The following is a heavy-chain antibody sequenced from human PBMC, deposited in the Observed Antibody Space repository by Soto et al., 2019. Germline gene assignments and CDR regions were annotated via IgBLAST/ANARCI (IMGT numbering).Heavy chain of an antibody. CDR2: ITKSSSTT. CDR3: ARDWSKLDY. V-gene: IGHV3-48*02. D-gene: IGHD2-15*01. Sequence: GGSLRLSCAASGFTFSAYSMNWVRQAPGKGLEWVSYITKSSSTTYYADSVKGRFTISRDDAKNSLYLLMNSLRDEDTAVYYCARDWSKLDYWGQGTLVTVSS. CDR1: GFTFSAYS. J-gene: IGHJ4*02.